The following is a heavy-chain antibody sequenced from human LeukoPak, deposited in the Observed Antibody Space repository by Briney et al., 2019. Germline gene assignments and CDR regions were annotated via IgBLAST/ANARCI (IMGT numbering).Heavy chain of an antibody. CDR1: AYTFTGYY. J-gene: IGHJ2*01. V-gene: IGHV1-2*02. CDR2: INPNSGGT. CDR3: ARDSPSLYCGGDCSSRYFDL. Sequence: ASLKVSCKASAYTFTGYYMHWVRQAPGQGLEWMGWINPNSGGTNYAQKFQGRVTMIRDMSISTAYMELSRLRSDDTAVYYCARDSPSLYCGGDCSSRYFDLWGRGTLVTVSS. D-gene: IGHD2-21*01.